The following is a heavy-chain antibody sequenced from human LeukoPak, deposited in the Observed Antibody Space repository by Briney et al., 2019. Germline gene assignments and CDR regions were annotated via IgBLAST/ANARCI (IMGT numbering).Heavy chain of an antibody. D-gene: IGHD3-22*01. V-gene: IGHV1-8*01. CDR3: ARDPDTYYYDSSGYPDRRDAFDI. Sequence: ASVKVSCKASGYTFTSYDINWVRQATGQGLEWMGWMNPNSGNTGYAQKFQGRVTMTRNTSISTAYMELSSLRSEDTAVYYCARDPDTYYYDSSGYPDRRDAFDIWGQGTMVTVSS. CDR1: GYTFTSYD. J-gene: IGHJ3*02. CDR2: MNPNSGNT.